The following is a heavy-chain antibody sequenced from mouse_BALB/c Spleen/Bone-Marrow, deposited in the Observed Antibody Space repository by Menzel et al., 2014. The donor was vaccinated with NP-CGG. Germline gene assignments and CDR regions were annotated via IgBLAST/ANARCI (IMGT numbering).Heavy chain of an antibody. CDR2: IVPYYGGY. CDR1: GYSFTGYN. D-gene: IGHD3-1*01. Sequence: QIKECGPELEKPGASEKISCNASGYSFTGYNINWVKQSIGKSLEGIGNIVPYYGGYSYKQQFQGKATWTVNKASSAACMQLKSLISEDSAVNYCAAGLYAMDYWGQGLSATVPS. CDR3: AAGLYAMDY. V-gene: IGHV1S135*01. J-gene: IGHJ4*01.